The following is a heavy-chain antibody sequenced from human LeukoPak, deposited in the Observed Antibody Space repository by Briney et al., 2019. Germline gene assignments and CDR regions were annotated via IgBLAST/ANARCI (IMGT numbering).Heavy chain of an antibody. CDR2: IRYDGNSN. Sequence: PGGSLRLSCAASGFTFRSYGMHWVRQAPGKGLEWVAFIRYDGNSNYYADAVKGRFTISRDNSRSRLYLQMNSLRAEDTAVYYCAKDDLGFGKLGYWGQGTLVTVSS. CDR1: GFTFRSYG. D-gene: IGHD3-10*01. CDR3: AKDDLGFGKLGY. V-gene: IGHV3-30*02. J-gene: IGHJ4*02.